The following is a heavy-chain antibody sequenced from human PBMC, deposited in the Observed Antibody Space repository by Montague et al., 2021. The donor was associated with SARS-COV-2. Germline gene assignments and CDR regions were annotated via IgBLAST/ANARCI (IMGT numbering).Heavy chain of an antibody. CDR2: LFRGGKP. J-gene: IGHJ6*02. Sequence: SLRLSCAAAGLTVSENYMNWVRQAPGKRLEWVSLLFRGGKPYYADSVKGRFTISRDGSNNILFLQMNSVRLEDTAVHFCAREEGGVGGVLGPLLYHGMDVWGQGTTVTVSS. CDR1: GLTVSENY. V-gene: IGHV3-66*02. CDR3: AREEGGVGGVLGPLLYHGMDV. D-gene: IGHD3-16*01.